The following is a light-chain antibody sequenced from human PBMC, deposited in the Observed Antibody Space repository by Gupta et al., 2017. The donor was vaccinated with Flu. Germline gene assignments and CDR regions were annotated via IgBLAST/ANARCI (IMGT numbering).Light chain of an antibody. CDR1: SSNIGSNT. Sequence: QSVLTQPPSASGTPGQRVTISCSGSSSNIGSNTVNWYQQLPGTAPKLLIYSNNQRPSGVPDRFSGSKSGTSASLAISGLQSEDEAEYYCAAWDDSLNGWVFGGGTKLTVI. CDR3: AAWDDSLNGWV. J-gene: IGLJ3*02. V-gene: IGLV1-44*01. CDR2: SNN.